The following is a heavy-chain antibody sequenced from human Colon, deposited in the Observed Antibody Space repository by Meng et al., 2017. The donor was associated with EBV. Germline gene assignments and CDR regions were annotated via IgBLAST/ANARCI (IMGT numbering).Heavy chain of an antibody. CDR3: TNLDY. V-gene: IGHV3-73*02. CDR1: GYTFTTSA. J-gene: IGHJ4*02. Sequence: VLLVESGGGSVPPGASLRLSCEASGYTFTTSAVHWVRQASGKGLEWVGRITTKASNYATAYVASVEGRFTVSRDDSTNTAYLRMNSLKTEDTAVYYCTNLDYWGQGILVTVSS. CDR2: ITTKASNYAT.